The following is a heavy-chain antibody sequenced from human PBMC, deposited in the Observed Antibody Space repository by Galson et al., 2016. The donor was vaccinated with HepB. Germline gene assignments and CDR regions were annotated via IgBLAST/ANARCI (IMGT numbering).Heavy chain of an antibody. CDR3: ARDQLVAATSDF. V-gene: IGHV3-48*03. Sequence: SLRLSCAASGFTFNTYGMNWVRQAPGKRPEWVSYIGGSGSPIFYADSVRGRFTISRDNAKNSLHLQMSSLRAEDTAIYYCARDQLVAATSDFWGQGTLVTVSS. J-gene: IGHJ4*02. CDR1: GFTFNTYG. CDR2: IGGSGSPI. D-gene: IGHD2-15*01.